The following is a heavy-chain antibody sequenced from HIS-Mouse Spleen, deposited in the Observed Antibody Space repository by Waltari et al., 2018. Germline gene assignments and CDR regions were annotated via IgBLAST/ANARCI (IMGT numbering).Heavy chain of an antibody. CDR1: GFTFGSTS. D-gene: IGHD7-27*01. V-gene: IGHV3-21*01. J-gene: IGHJ3*02. Sequence: EVQLVQSGGGLVKPGGSLRLPLAASGFTFGSTSMNWVRQAPGKGLEWVSSISSSSSYIYYADSVKGRFTISRDNAKNSLYLQMNSLRAEDTAVYYCARRLLTGDAFDIWGQGTMVTVSS. CDR3: ARRLLTGDAFDI. CDR2: ISSSSSYI.